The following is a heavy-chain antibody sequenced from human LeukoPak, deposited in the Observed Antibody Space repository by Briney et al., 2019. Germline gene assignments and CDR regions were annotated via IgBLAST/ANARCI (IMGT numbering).Heavy chain of an antibody. CDR1: GFSFSTYE. J-gene: IGHJ4*02. CDR3: ARSSGYRRSDS. D-gene: IGHD3-22*01. Sequence: GGSLRLSCAASGFSFSTYEMNWVRQAPGKGLEWLSYISSSGGAIYYADSVRGRFTISRDTAKNSLYLQMNSLRAEDTAVYYCARSSGYRRSDSWGQGTLVTVSS. V-gene: IGHV3-48*03. CDR2: ISSSGGAI.